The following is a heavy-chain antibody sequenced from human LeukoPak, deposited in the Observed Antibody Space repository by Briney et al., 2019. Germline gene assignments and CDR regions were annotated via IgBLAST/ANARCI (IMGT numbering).Heavy chain of an antibody. V-gene: IGHV4-59*08. CDR2: IYYSGST. D-gene: IGHD3-9*01. Sequence: SETLSLTCTVSGGSISSYYWSWIRQPPGKGLEWIGYIYYSGSTNYNPSLKSRVTISVDTSKNQFSLKLSSVTAADTAVYYCASQPTDILTGHSYAFDIWGQGTMVTVSS. J-gene: IGHJ3*02. CDR1: GGSISSYY. CDR3: ASQPTDILTGHSYAFDI.